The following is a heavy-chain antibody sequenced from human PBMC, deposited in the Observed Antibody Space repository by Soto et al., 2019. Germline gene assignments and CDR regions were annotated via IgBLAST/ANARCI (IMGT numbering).Heavy chain of an antibody. CDR2: VIPVLGTS. CDR3: ARQNYDILTGHYYYGMDV. D-gene: IGHD3-9*01. CDR1: GLTLSVYA. V-gene: IGHV1-69*13. Sequence: SVKVSCKASGLTLSVYAISWVRQAPGQGLEWIGGVIPVLGTSNYAQTFQGRVTITADESTGTAFMELSSLRSDDTTVYYCARQNYDILTGHYYYGMDVWGQGTTVTVSS. J-gene: IGHJ6*02.